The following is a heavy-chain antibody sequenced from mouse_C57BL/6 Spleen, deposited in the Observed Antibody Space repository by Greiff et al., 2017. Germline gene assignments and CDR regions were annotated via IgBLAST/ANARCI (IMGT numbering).Heavy chain of an antibody. CDR3: AIYGPLLRYPRGYFHV. CDR1: GFTFPDYY. J-gene: IGHJ1*03. CDR2: IRNKANGYTT. Sequence: EVKLVESGGGLVQPGGSLSLSCAASGFTFPDYYMSWVRQPPGKALEWLGFIRNKANGYTTEYSASVKGRFTISRDNSHSILYLQMNALRAEDSSTYYCAIYGPLLRYPRGYFHVRGTANTVPASS. D-gene: IGHD1-1*01. V-gene: IGHV7-3*01.